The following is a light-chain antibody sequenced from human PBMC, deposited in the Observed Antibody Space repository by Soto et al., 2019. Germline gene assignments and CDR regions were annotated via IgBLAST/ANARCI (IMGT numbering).Light chain of an antibody. Sequence: DIPVTQSPSTLSASVGDRVTITCGASQSIGTWLAWYQQKPGKAPKLLIFDASTLESGVPSRFSGSGSGTDFTLTISSLQPDDVATYYCQQYSDSSGAFGQGTRVEIK. CDR1: QSIGTW. CDR3: QQYSDSSGA. CDR2: DAS. V-gene: IGKV1-5*01. J-gene: IGKJ1*01.